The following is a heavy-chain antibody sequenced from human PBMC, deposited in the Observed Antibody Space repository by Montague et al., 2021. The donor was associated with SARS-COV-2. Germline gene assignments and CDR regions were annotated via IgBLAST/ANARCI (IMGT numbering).Heavy chain of an antibody. V-gene: IGHV3-30*04. CDR1: GFTFSSYA. J-gene: IGHJ4*02. D-gene: IGHD3-16*02. CDR2: ISYDGSNK. CDR3: ARDNYDYVWGSYRYIY. Sequence: SLRLSCSASGFTFSSYAMHWVRQAPGKGLEWVAVISYDGSNKYYXDSVKGRFTISRDNSKNTLYLQMNSLRAEDTAVYYCARDNYDYVWGSYRYIYWGQGTPVTVSS.